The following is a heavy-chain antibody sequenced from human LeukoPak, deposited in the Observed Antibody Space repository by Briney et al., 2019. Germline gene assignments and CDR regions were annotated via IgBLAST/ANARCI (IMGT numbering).Heavy chain of an antibody. V-gene: IGHV3-21*01. CDR3: ARDPAYGDLYYYYGMDV. D-gene: IGHD4-17*01. CDR2: ISSSSSYI. Sequence: GGSLRLSCAASGFTFSSYSMNWVRQAPGEGLEWVSSISSSSSYIYYADSVKGRFTISRDNAKNSLYLQMNSLRAEDTAVYYCARDPAYGDLYYYYGMDVWGQGTTVTVSS. CDR1: GFTFSSYS. J-gene: IGHJ6*02.